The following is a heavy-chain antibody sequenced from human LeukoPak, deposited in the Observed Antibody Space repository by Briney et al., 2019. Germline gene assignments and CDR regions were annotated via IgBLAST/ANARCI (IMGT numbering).Heavy chain of an antibody. CDR3: AKDRDHFDY. CDR1: GGSISSYY. CDR2: IYYSGRT. Sequence: TSETLSLTCTVSGGSISSYYWSWIRQPPGKGLEWIGYIYYSGRTNYNPSLKSRVTISVDTSKNQFSLKLSAVTAADTAVDYCAKDRDHFDYWGQGTLVPVSS. V-gene: IGHV4-59*01. J-gene: IGHJ4*02.